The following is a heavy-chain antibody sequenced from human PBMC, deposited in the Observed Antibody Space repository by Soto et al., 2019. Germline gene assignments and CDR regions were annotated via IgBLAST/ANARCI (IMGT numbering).Heavy chain of an antibody. Sequence: SVKVSCKASGGTFSSYTISWVRQAPGQGLEWMGRIIPILGIANYAQKFQGRVTITADKSTSTAYMELSSLRPEDTAVYYCARDGLSGYYYYYYMDVWGKGTTVTVSS. J-gene: IGHJ6*03. CDR3: ARDGLSGYYYYYYMDV. D-gene: IGHD2-2*01. CDR1: GGTFSSYT. V-gene: IGHV1-69*04. CDR2: IIPILGIA.